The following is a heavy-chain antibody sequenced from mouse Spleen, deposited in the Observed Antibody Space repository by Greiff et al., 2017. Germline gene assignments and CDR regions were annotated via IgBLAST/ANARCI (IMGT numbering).Heavy chain of an antibody. CDR3: ARGDDYYYLDY. CDR1: GYTFTGYA. V-gene: IGHV1-67*01. Sequence: VQLQQPGPELVRPGVSVKISCKGSGYTFTGYAMHWVKQSPSKSLEWIGVISTFYGDASYNQKFKDKATMTVDKSSSTAYMELARLTSEDSAVYYCARGDDYYYLDYWGQGTTLTVSS. J-gene: IGHJ2*01. CDR2: ISTFYGDA. D-gene: IGHD1-1*01.